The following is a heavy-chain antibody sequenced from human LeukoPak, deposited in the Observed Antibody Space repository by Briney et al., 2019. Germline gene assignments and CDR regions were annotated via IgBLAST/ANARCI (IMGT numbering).Heavy chain of an antibody. D-gene: IGHD4-17*01. CDR2: VSDSGTMT. CDR3: AKYSRYDYVGQIDY. V-gene: IGHV3-23*01. Sequence: PGGSLRLSCAASGFTFSNYAMNWVRQAPGKGLEWVSGVSDSGTMTYYARSVKSRFTISRDNSKNTVYLQMNSLRAEDTAIYYCAKYSRYDYVGQIDYWGQGTLVTVSS. J-gene: IGHJ4*02. CDR1: GFTFSNYA.